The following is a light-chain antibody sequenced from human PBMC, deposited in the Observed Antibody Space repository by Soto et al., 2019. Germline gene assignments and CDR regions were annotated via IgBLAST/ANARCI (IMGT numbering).Light chain of an antibody. CDR2: GAS. CDR3: HQYGSSPWT. V-gene: IGKV3-20*01. J-gene: IGKJ1*01. CDR1: QTVSSAR. Sequence: EIVLTQSPGTLSFAPGERATLSCRASQTVSSARLAWFQQKPGQPPRPLIYGASSRAPRIPDRFSGSGSETDFTLTITRLESEDFAVYSCHQYGSSPWTFGQGTKVEIK.